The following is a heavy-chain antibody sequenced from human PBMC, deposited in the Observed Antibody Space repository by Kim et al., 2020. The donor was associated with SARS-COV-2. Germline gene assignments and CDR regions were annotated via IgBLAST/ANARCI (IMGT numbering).Heavy chain of an antibody. CDR3: ARGGKETNWNYPY. V-gene: IGHV1-2*02. J-gene: IGHJ4*02. CDR1: GYTFTGYY. D-gene: IGHD1-7*01. CDR2: INPKSGGT. Sequence: ASVKVSCKASGYTFTGYYMHWVRQAPGQGLEWMGWINPKSGGTNYAQKFQGRVTMTRDTSISTAYMELSRLRSDDTAVYYCARGGKETNWNYPYWGQGTLVTVSS.